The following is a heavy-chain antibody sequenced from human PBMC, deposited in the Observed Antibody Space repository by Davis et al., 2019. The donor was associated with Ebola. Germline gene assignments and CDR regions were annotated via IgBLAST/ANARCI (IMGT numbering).Heavy chain of an antibody. J-gene: IGHJ4*02. Sequence: SETLSLTCTVSGGSVGSGINYWTWIRQPPGKGLEWIGFIYNSGSTNYNPSLRSRVTISVDTSENQFSLRLSSVTAADTAVYFCARAPNSREGLDYWGLGTLVTVSS. CDR1: GGSVGSGINY. CDR3: ARAPNSREGLDY. V-gene: IGHV4-61*01. CDR2: IYNSGST. D-gene: IGHD1-26*01.